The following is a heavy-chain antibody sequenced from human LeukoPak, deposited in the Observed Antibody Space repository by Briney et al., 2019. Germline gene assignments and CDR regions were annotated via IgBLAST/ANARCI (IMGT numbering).Heavy chain of an antibody. V-gene: IGHV1-8*01. D-gene: IGHD6-13*01. Sequence: ASVKVSCKASGYTFTSYDINWVRQATGQGLEWMGWMNPNSGNTGYAQKFQGRVTMTRDTSTRTAYMELSSLRSEDSAVYYCAREGQAAAGTSFDYWGQGTLVTVSS. CDR2: MNPNSGNT. CDR1: GYTFTSYD. J-gene: IGHJ4*02. CDR3: AREGQAAAGTSFDY.